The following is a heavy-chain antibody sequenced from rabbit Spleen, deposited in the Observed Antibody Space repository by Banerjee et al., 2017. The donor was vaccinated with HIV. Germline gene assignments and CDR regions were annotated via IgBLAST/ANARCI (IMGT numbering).Heavy chain of an antibody. CDR3: ARDTGSSFSSYGMDL. J-gene: IGHJ6*01. CDR1: GFSFNSGYD. CDR2: IAGSSSGFT. Sequence: QEQLKETGGGLVQPGGSLTLSCKASGFSFNSGYDMCWVRQAPGKGLEWISCIAGSSSGFTYSATWAKGRFTCSKTSSTTVTLQMTSLTVADTATYFCARDTGSSFSSYGMDLWGPGTLVTVS. V-gene: IGHV1S45*01. D-gene: IGHD8-1*01.